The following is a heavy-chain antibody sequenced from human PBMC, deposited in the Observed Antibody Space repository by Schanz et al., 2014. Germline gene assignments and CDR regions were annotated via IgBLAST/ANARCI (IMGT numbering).Heavy chain of an antibody. D-gene: IGHD1-1*01. J-gene: IGHJ4*02. CDR1: GFTFSAYA. CDR3: AKIERNED. Sequence: EVQLVESGGGLVKPGGSLRLSCAASGFTFSAYAMTWVRQIPGKGLEWVSAISASGGTTYYADSVKGRFTISRDNSKNTLYLQMNSLRAEGEAVYFCAKIERNEDWGQGTLVTVSS. V-gene: IGHV3-23*04. CDR2: ISASGGTT.